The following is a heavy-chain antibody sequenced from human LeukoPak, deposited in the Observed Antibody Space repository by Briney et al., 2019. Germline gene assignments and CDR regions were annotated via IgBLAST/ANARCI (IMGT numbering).Heavy chain of an antibody. CDR3: AKDLRPDGVDNFDH. CDR1: GFNFNSYT. J-gene: IGHJ4*02. Sequence: TGGSLRLSCAASGFNFNSYTMNWVRQAPGKGLQWVANILASGSPTYYADSVKGRFIISRDNSKSTVYLQMNSLRVEDTAIYYCAKDLRPDGVDNFDHWGQGILVTVSS. CDR2: ILASGSPT. V-gene: IGHV3-23*01. D-gene: IGHD2-8*01.